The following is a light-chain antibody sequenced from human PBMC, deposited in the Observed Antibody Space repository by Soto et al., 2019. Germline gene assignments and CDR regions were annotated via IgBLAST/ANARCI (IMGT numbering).Light chain of an antibody. J-gene: IGKJ3*01. CDR2: AAS. Sequence: IQLTQSPSSLSASVGDRVIMTCRASQGISSYLAWYQQQPGKAPTLLIYAASTLETGVPSRFSGSGSGPDFNLTISSLQPEDFATYYCQQLNIYPFTFGPGTKVDI. V-gene: IGKV1-9*01. CDR3: QQLNIYPFT. CDR1: QGISSY.